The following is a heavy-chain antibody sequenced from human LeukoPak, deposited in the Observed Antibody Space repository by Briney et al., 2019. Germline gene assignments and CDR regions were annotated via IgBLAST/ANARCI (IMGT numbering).Heavy chain of an antibody. CDR1: GFTYSSYA. D-gene: IGHD1-7*01. V-gene: IGHV3-23*01. CDR2: ISGSGGST. Sequence: PGGSLRLSCAASGFTYSSYAMSWVRQAPGKGLEWVSAISGSGGSTNYADSVKGRFTISRDNSKNMLYLQMNSLRAEDTAEYYCAKEQRVWNYGVFDYWGQGTQVTVSS. J-gene: IGHJ4*02. CDR3: AKEQRVWNYGVFDY.